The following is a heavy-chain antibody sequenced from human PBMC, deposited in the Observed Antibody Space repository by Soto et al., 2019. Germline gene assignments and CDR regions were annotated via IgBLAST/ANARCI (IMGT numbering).Heavy chain of an antibody. V-gene: IGHV3-30-3*01. D-gene: IGHD6-13*01. CDR2: ISYSGGTI. CDR3: ARDGGAGGTFDY. CDR1: GFTFSTYS. Sequence: QVQLVESGGGVVQPGGSLKLSCAASGFTFSTYSMHWVRQAPDKGLEWLAVISYSGGTIFYADSVRGRFTISRDNSKNTLNLQMNSLRPGDTAVYYCARDGGAGGTFDYWGRGTLVTVSS. J-gene: IGHJ4*02.